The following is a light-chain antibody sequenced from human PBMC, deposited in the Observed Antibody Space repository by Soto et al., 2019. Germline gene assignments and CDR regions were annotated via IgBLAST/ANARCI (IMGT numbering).Light chain of an antibody. CDR2: DTS. Sequence: EVVMTQSPATLYVSPGEGVTLSCRASQGIGDTLAWYKHKPGQTPRLLIYDTSTRATRVPARFSGSRSGPEFTLTITSLQSEDCAIYYCQPYKHWPLTFGGGTKVERK. J-gene: IGKJ4*01. V-gene: IGKV3-15*01. CDR1: QGIGDT. CDR3: QPYKHWPLT.